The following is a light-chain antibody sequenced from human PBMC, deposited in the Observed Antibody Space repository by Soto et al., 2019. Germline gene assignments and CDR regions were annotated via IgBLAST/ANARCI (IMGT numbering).Light chain of an antibody. CDR2: INSDGSH. CDR1: TGYSNYA. V-gene: IGLV4-69*01. CDR3: QTWLASGIRV. J-gene: IGLJ3*02. Sequence: QPVLTQSPSASASLGASVKLTCTVTTGYSNYAIAWHQQQPEKGPRYLMKINSDGSHIKGDGIPDRFSGSSSGAERYLTISSLQSEDEADYYCQTWLASGIRVFGGGTKVTVL.